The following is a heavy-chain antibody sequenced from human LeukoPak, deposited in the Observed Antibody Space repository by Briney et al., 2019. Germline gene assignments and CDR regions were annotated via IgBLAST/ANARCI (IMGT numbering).Heavy chain of an antibody. CDR2: ISSSSSYI. J-gene: IGHJ4*02. Sequence: GGSLRLSCAASGFTFSSYSMNWVRQAPGKGLEWVSSISSSSSYIYYADSVKGRFTISRDNAKNSLYLQMNSLRAEDTAVYYCAREPYYYDSSGYFQALDYWGQGTLVTVSS. CDR3: AREPYYYDSSGYFQALDY. CDR1: GFTFSSYS. D-gene: IGHD3-22*01. V-gene: IGHV3-21*01.